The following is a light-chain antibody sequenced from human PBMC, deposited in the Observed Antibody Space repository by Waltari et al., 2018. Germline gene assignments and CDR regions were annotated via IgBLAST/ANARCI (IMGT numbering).Light chain of an antibody. V-gene: IGKV1-33*01. J-gene: IGKJ2*01. Sequence: DIQMTQSPSSLSASVGDRITITCKSSQAISNWFAWYQQKPGKAPNLLIYRASNLEAGVPSRFSGTCSGTHFTLTINSLQPEDFATYYCQQNDNSPYNFGHGTKVEIK. CDR1: QAISNW. CDR3: QQNDNSPYN. CDR2: RAS.